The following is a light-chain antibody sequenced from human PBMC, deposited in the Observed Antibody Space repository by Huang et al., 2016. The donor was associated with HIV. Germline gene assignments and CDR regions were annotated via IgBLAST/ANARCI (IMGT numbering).Light chain of an antibody. CDR3: QQYNNWPPLT. Sequence: EIVMTQSPATLSGSPGERATLSCRASQSVSSNLAWYQQKPGQAPRRLIDGASTRATGIPARFSGSGSGTEFTLTISSLQSEDFAVYYCQQYNNWPPLTFGGGTKVEIK. CDR1: QSVSSN. J-gene: IGKJ4*01. V-gene: IGKV3-15*01. CDR2: GAS.